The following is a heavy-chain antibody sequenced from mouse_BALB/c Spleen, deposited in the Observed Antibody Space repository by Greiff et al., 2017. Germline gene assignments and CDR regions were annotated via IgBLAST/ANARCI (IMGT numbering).Heavy chain of an antibody. J-gene: IGHJ4*01. V-gene: IGHV5-6-3*01. CDR1: GFTFSSYG. CDR3: ARDGRPYYYAMDY. Sequence: EVQVVESGGGLVQPGGSLKLSCAASGFTFSSYGMSWVRQTPDKRLELVATINSNGGSTYYPDSVKGRFTISRDNAKNTLYLQMSSLKSEDTAMYYCARDGRPYYYAMDYWGQGTSVTVSS. CDR2: INSNGGST.